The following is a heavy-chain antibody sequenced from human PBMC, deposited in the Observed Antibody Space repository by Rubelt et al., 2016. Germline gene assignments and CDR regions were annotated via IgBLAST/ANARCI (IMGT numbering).Heavy chain of an antibody. CDR2: IYYSGST. Sequence: QVQLQESGPGLVKPSETLSLTCTVSGGSISSYYWSWIRQPPGKGLEWIGYIYYSGSTNYNPSLKSRVTISVDTSKNQFSLRLSSVAAADTAVYYCARIFDYYDSSGYQDYWGQGTLVTVSS. D-gene: IGHD3-22*01. V-gene: IGHV4-59*08. CDR3: ARIFDYYDSSGYQDY. CDR1: GGSISSYY. J-gene: IGHJ4*02.